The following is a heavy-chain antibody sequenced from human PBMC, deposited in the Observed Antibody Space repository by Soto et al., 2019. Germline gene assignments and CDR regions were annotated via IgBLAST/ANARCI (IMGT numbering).Heavy chain of an antibody. V-gene: IGHV4-30-2*01. Sequence: PSATLSLTCAVSGGSISSGGYSWSCIPQPPGKGLEWIGYIYHSGSTYYNPSLKSRVTISVDRSKNQFSLKLSSVTAADTAVYYCARGTAAPPLFDYWGQGTLVTVSS. D-gene: IGHD6-6*01. CDR1: GGSISSGGYS. CDR2: IYHSGST. J-gene: IGHJ4*02. CDR3: ARGTAAPPLFDY.